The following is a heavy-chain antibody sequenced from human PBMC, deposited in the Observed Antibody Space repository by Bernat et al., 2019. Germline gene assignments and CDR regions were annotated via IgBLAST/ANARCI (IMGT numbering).Heavy chain of an antibody. CDR1: GFTFNNYG. CDR3: ARGQGYCSGGTCLRFDY. Sequence: QVQLVESGGGAVHPGRSLGLSCAASGFTFNNYGMHWVRQAPDKGLEWVGFISNDGSKKYYVDSVKGRFTISRDNSGNTLYLQMNSLRAEDTAVYYCARGQGYCSGGTCLRFDYWGQGTLVTVSS. D-gene: IGHD2-15*01. J-gene: IGHJ4*02. V-gene: IGHV3-30*03. CDR2: ISNDGSKK.